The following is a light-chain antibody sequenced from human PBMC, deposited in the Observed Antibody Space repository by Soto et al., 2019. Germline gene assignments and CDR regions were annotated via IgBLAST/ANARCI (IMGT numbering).Light chain of an antibody. CDR1: SSDVGGYNY. CDR2: EVS. J-gene: IGLJ1*01. V-gene: IGLV2-8*01. CDR3: SSYTGSSNFEI. Sequence: QSVLTQPPSASGSPGQSVTISCTGTSSDVGGYNYVSWYQQHPGKAPKLMIYEVSKRPSGVPDRFSGSKSGNTASLTVSGLQAEDEADYYCSSYTGSSNFEIFGTGTKVTVL.